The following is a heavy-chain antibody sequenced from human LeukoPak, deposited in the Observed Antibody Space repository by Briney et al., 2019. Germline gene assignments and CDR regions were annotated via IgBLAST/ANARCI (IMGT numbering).Heavy chain of an antibody. V-gene: IGHV1-46*01. Sequence: ASVKVSCKASGYTFTSYYMHWVRQAPGQGLEWMGIINPSGGSTSYAQKFQGRVTMTRNTSTSTVYMELSSLRSEDTAVYYCARASRGYSSGWNWFDPWGQGTLVTVSS. CDR2: INPSGGST. CDR3: ARASRGYSSGWNWFDP. CDR1: GYTFTSYY. J-gene: IGHJ5*02. D-gene: IGHD6-19*01.